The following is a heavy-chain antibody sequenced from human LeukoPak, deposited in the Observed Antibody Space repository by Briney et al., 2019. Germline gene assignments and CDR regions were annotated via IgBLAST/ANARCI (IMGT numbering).Heavy chain of an antibody. D-gene: IGHD3-10*01. CDR1: GDTFSSYA. CDR3: ARDEYYYGSGSYWD. J-gene: IGHJ4*02. V-gene: IGHV1-46*01. CDR2: INPSGGST. Sequence: GSSVKVSCKASGDTFSSYAISWVRQAPGQGLEWMGIINPSGGSTSYAQKFQGRVTMTRDTSTSTVYMELSSLRSEDTAVYYCARDEYYYGSGSYWDWGQGTLVTVSS.